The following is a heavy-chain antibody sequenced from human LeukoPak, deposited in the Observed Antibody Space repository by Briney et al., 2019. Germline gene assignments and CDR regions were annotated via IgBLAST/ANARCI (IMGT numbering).Heavy chain of an antibody. CDR3: ARGGYFDWLTDY. J-gene: IGHJ4*02. Sequence: GGSLRLSCAASGFTFGDYAMHWVRQAPGKGLEWVSGINCNSNSIGYADSVKGRFTISRDHAKNSLYLQMNGLRAEDTAVYYCARGGYFDWLTDYWGQGTLVTVSS. V-gene: IGHV3-9*01. D-gene: IGHD3-9*01. CDR1: GFTFGDYA. CDR2: INCNSNSI.